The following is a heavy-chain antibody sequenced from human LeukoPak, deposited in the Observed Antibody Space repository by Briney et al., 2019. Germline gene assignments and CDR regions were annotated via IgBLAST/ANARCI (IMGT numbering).Heavy chain of an antibody. Sequence: GGSLGLSCAASGFTFSSYWMHWVRQAPGKGLVWVSRINSDGSSTSYADSVKGRFTISRDNAKNTLYLQMNSLRAEDTAVYYCTKDWQGASRNYYYYYMDVWGKGTTVTVSS. J-gene: IGHJ6*03. CDR2: INSDGSST. V-gene: IGHV3-74*01. D-gene: IGHD1-14*01. CDR1: GFTFSSYW. CDR3: TKDWQGASRNYYYYYMDV.